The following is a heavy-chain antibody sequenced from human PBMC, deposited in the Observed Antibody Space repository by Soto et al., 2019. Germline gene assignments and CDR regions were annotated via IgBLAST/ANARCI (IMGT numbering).Heavy chain of an antibody. Sequence: ASVKVSCKVSGYTLTELSMYWVRQAPGKGLEWMGGFDPEDGETIYAQKFQGRVTMTEDTSTDTAYMELSSLRSEDTAVYYCATGVSNYYDSSGYYTPFDYWGQGTLVTVSS. J-gene: IGHJ4*02. D-gene: IGHD3-22*01. V-gene: IGHV1-24*01. CDR1: GYTLTELS. CDR3: ATGVSNYYDSSGYYTPFDY. CDR2: FDPEDGET.